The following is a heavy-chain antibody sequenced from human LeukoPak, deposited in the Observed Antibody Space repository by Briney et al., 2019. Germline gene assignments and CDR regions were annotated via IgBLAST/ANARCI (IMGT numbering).Heavy chain of an antibody. CDR2: ISYDGSNK. V-gene: IGHV3-30-3*01. CDR3: ARDDAATRGYSGYDGAFDI. J-gene: IGHJ3*02. D-gene: IGHD5-12*01. Sequence: GRSLRLSCAASGFTFSSYAMHWVRQAPGKGLEWVAVISYDGSNKYYADSVKGRFTISRDNSKNTLYLQMNSLRAEDTAVYYCARDDAATRGYSGYDGAFDIWGQGTMVTVSS. CDR1: GFTFSSYA.